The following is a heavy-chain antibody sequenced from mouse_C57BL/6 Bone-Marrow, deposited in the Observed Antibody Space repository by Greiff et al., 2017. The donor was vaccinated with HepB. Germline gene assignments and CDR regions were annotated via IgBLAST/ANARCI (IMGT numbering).Heavy chain of an antibody. Sequence: EVNVVESGGDLVKPGGSLKLSCAASGFTFSSYGMSWVRQTPDKRLEWVATISSGGSYTYYPDSVKGRITISRDNAKNTLYLQMSSLKSEDTAMYYCALPYYYAMDYWGQGTSVTVSS. CDR2: ISSGGSYT. CDR3: ALPYYYAMDY. V-gene: IGHV5-6*01. CDR1: GFTFSSYG. J-gene: IGHJ4*01.